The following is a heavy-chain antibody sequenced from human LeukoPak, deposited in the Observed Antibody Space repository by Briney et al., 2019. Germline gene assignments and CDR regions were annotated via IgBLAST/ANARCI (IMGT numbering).Heavy chain of an antibody. Sequence: GGSLRLSCAASGFTVSSNYMSWVRQAPGKGLEWVSVIYSGGSTYYADSVKGRFTISRDNSKNTLYLQMNSLRAEDTAVYYCARDRGITIFGVVIISYFDYWGQGTLVTVSS. CDR3: ARDRGITIFGVVIISYFDY. CDR1: GFTVSSNY. D-gene: IGHD3-3*01. V-gene: IGHV3-66*01. CDR2: IYSGGST. J-gene: IGHJ4*02.